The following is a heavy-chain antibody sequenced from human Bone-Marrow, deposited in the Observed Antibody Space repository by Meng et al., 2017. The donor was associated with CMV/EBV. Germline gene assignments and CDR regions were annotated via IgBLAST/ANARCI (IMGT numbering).Heavy chain of an antibody. CDR2: IIPILGIA. CDR3: ARVSEGSSRNTYYYYYGMDV. Sequence: SVKVSCKASGYTFTSYGISWVRQAPGQGLEWMGGIIPILGIANYAQKFQGRVTITTDESTSTAYMELSSLRSEDTAVYYCARVSEGSSRNTYYYYYGMDVWGQGTTVAVSS. V-gene: IGHV1-69*10. D-gene: IGHD6-13*01. J-gene: IGHJ6*02. CDR1: GYTFTSYG.